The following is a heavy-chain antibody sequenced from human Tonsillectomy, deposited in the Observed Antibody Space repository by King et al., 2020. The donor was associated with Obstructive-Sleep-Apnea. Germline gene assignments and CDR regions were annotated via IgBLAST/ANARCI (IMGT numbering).Heavy chain of an antibody. Sequence: VQLVESGGGVVQPGRSLRLSCAASGFTFSSYGMHWVRQAPGKGLEWVAVIWYDGSNKYYADSVKGRFTISRDNSKNTLYLQMNSLRAEDTAVYYCARDRTVGTRVFDYWGQGTLVTVSS. CDR2: IWYDGSNK. J-gene: IGHJ4*02. V-gene: IGHV3-33*01. D-gene: IGHD4-23*01. CDR1: GFTFSSYG. CDR3: ARDRTVGTRVFDY.